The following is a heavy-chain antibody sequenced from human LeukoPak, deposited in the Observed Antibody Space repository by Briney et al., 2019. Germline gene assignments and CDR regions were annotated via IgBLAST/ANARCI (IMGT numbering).Heavy chain of an antibody. CDR2: IKQDGSQK. CDR3: AREATWGQWYFDH. J-gene: IGHJ4*02. D-gene: IGHD6-19*01. Sequence: GGSLRLSCAASGFSFSIYWMSWVRQAPGKGLEWVANIKQDGSQKYYVDSVKGRFTLSRDNSKNMFFLQMNFLTVEDTAIYYCAREATWGQWYFDHWGQGTPVIVSS. V-gene: IGHV3-7*01. CDR1: GFSFSIYW.